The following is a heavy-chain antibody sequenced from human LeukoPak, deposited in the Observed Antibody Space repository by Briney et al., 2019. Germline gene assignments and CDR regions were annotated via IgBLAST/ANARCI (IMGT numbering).Heavy chain of an antibody. CDR2: ISYDGSNE. Sequence: GRSLRLSCAASGFTFSSYGMHWVRQAPGKGLEWVAVISYDGSNEYYADSVKGRFTISRDNSKNTLYLQMNSLRAEDTAVYYCAKELRGYSYGLRNNWFDPWGQGTLVTVSS. D-gene: IGHD5-18*01. V-gene: IGHV3-30*18. J-gene: IGHJ5*02. CDR1: GFTFSSYG. CDR3: AKELRGYSYGLRNNWFDP.